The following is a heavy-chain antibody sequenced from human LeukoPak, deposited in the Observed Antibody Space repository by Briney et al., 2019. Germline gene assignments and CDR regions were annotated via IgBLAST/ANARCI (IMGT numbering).Heavy chain of an antibody. CDR3: GTVFDH. CDR2: IDIDGTGT. V-gene: IGHV3-74*01. CDR1: GFTFTNYW. J-gene: IGHJ4*02. Sequence: GGSLRLSCAASGFTFTNYWMHWVRQAPGKGRVWVSRIDIDGTGTSYADSVKGRFTISRDNAKNTVSLQMNSLKAEDTAVYYCGTVFDHWGPGILVTVSS.